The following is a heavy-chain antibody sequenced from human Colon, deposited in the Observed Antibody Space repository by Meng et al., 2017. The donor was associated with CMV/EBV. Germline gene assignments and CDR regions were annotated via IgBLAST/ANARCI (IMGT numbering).Heavy chain of an antibody. J-gene: IGHJ4*02. CDR1: GFTFSSYG. CDR3: ARAGYYYDSSGSFDY. CDR2: IRYDGSNK. Sequence: GGSLRLSCAASGFTFSSYGMHWVRQAPGKGLEWVAFIRYDGSNKYYADSVKGRFTISRDNSKNTLYLQMNSLRAEDTAVYYCARAGYYYDSSGSFDYWGQGTLVTVSS. D-gene: IGHD3-22*01. V-gene: IGHV3-30*02.